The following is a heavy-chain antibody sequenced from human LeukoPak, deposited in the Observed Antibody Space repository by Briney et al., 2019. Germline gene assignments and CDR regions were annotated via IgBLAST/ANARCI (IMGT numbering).Heavy chain of an antibody. CDR2: INHSGST. J-gene: IGHJ4*02. Sequence: SETLSLTCTVSGGSISSYYWSWIRQPPGKGLEWIGEINHSGSTNYNPSLKSRVTISVDTSKNQFSLKLSSVTAADTAVYYCARVVNPGYYDFWSGYYVDYWGQGTLVTVSS. CDR1: GGSISSYY. CDR3: ARVVNPGYYDFWSGYYVDY. V-gene: IGHV4-34*01. D-gene: IGHD3-3*01.